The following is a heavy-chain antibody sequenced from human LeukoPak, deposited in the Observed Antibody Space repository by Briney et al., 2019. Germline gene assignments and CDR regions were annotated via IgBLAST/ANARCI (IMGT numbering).Heavy chain of an antibody. CDR3: ARLVGRTVDDY. CDR1: GGSISSGSYY. CDR2: IYTSGST. J-gene: IGHJ4*02. V-gene: IGHV4-61*02. D-gene: IGHD1-26*01. Sequence: SETLSLTCTVSGGSISSGSYYWSWIRQPAGKGLEWIGRIYTSGSTNYNPSLKSRVTISVDTSKNQFSLKLSSVTAADTAVYYCARLVGRTVDDYWGQGTLVTVSS.